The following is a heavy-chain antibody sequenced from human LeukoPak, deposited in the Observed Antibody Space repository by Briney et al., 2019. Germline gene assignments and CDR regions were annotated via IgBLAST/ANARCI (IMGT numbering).Heavy chain of an antibody. CDR3: ARDEGAYTY. V-gene: IGHV3-7*01. D-gene: IGHD5-18*01. J-gene: IGHJ4*02. CDR1: GFTFSNYW. Sequence: QPGGSLRLSCAASGFTFSNYWMTWVRQAPGKGLEWVANIKQDGSERYYVDSVKGRFTISRDNAKNLLYLQMNSLRAEDTAVYYCARDEGAYTYGGQGTLVTVSS. CDR2: IKQDGSER.